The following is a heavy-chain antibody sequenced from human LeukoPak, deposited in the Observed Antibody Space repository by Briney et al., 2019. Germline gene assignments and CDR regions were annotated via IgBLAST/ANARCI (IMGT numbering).Heavy chain of an antibody. CDR1: GYTFTAYY. D-gene: IGHD3-16*02. V-gene: IGHV1-2*02. Sequence: ASVKVSCKTSGYTFTAYYIQWVRQAPGQGLEWMGWINGNSGSTNYAQKFQGRVTITRNTSISTAYMELSSLRSEDTAVYYCARDRLRLGELSAYFDYWGQGTLVTVSS. CDR2: INGNSGST. CDR3: ARDRLRLGELSAYFDY. J-gene: IGHJ4*02.